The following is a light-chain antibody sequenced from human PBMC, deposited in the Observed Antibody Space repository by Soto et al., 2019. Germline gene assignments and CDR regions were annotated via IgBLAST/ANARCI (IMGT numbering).Light chain of an antibody. Sequence: DIQMTQSPSTLSASVGDRVTITCRASQSINNLLAWYQQKPGKAPKLLIYKASNLESWVPSRFIGNGSGTEFTLTISSLQPDDFATYYCQQYTSYSPFGGGTKVEIK. CDR3: QQYTSYSP. J-gene: IGKJ4*02. CDR1: QSINNL. V-gene: IGKV1-5*03. CDR2: KAS.